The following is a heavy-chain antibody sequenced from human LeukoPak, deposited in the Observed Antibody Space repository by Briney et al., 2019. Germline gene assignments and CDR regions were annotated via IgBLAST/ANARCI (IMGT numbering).Heavy chain of an antibody. Sequence: SVKVSCKASGGTFSSYAISWVRQAPGQGLEWMGGIIPIFGTANYAQKFQGRVTITADESTSTAYMELSSLRSEDTAVYYCARDQSCGGDCYFPKRYYYYMDVWGKGTTVTVSS. CDR2: IIPIFGTA. J-gene: IGHJ6*03. V-gene: IGHV1-69*13. CDR3: ARDQSCGGDCYFPKRYYYYMDV. CDR1: GGTFSSYA. D-gene: IGHD2-21*01.